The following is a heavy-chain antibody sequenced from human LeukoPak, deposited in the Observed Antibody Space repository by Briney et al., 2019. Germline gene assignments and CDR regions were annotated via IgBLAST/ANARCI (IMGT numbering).Heavy chain of an antibody. CDR3: AKAEGYDILTGLDY. CDR2: IGASGGST. D-gene: IGHD3-9*01. CDR1: GFTFSNYG. J-gene: IGHJ4*02. Sequence: GGSLRLSCAASGFTFSNYGMHWVRQAPGKGLEWVSGIGASGGSTYYEDSVKGRFTISRDNSKNTLYLQMNSLRTEDTAVYYCAKAEGYDILTGLDYWGQGTLVTVSS. V-gene: IGHV3-23*01.